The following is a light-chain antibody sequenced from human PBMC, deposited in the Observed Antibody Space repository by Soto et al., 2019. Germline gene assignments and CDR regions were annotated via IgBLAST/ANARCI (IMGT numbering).Light chain of an antibody. CDR2: GAS. V-gene: IGKV3-20*01. Sequence: EIVLTQSPGTLSLSPGERSTLSCRASQSVSSSYLAWYQQKPGQAHRXXIYGASSRATGIPDRFSGSGSGTDLTITISRLEPEDFEVYYCQQYGSSPRTFGQGTKVDIK. CDR3: QQYGSSPRT. J-gene: IGKJ1*01. CDR1: QSVSSSY.